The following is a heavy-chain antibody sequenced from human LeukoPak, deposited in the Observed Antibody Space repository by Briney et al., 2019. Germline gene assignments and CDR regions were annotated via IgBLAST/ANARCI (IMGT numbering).Heavy chain of an antibody. Sequence: KPSETLSLTCTVSGGSISSSSHYWGWIRQPPGKGLEWIGSIYYSGSTYYNPSLKSRVTISVDTSKNQFSLKLSSVTAADTAVYYCASGIAAFGYYYMDVWGKGTTVTVSS. D-gene: IGHD6-13*01. CDR2: IYYSGST. J-gene: IGHJ6*03. V-gene: IGHV4-39*07. CDR1: GGSISSSSHY. CDR3: ASGIAAFGYYYMDV.